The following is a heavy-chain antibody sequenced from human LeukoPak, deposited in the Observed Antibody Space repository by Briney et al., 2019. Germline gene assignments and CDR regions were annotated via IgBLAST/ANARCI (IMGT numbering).Heavy chain of an antibody. J-gene: IGHJ5*01. Sequence: SHSLSLTCTLSGRSISRGGYYWTWIRQHPGKGLESFGYIYYSGTTYYNPSLKSRFPRSVDTSKHQLPLKLISVTAADTAVYYWARELNSPTNWFDPWGQGTLVNVSS. CDR3: ARELNSPTNWFDP. V-gene: IGHV4-31*03. CDR2: IYYSGTT. D-gene: IGHD2/OR15-2a*01. CDR1: GRSISRGGYY.